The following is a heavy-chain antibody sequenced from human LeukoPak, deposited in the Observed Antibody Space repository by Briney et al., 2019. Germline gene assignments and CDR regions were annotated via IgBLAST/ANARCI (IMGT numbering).Heavy chain of an antibody. CDR2: INHSGST. Sequence: KSSETLSLTCTVSGGSISSYYWSWIRQPPGKGLEWIGEINHSGSTNYNPSLKSRVTISVDTSKNQFSLKLSSVTAADTAVYYCARDPLGDAFDIWGQGTMVTVSS. CDR1: GGSISSYY. CDR3: ARDPLGDAFDI. V-gene: IGHV4-34*01. J-gene: IGHJ3*02.